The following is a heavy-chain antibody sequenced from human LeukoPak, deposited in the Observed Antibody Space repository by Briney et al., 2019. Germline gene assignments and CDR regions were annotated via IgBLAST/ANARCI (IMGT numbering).Heavy chain of an antibody. V-gene: IGHV1-69*04. CDR1: GGTFSSYA. Sequence: SVKVSCKASGGTFSSYAISWVRQAPGQGLEWMGRIIPIFGIANYAQKFQGRVTITADKSTSTAYMELSSLRSEDTAVYYCARDYDSLDTAMVLPSGWGQGTLVTVSS. D-gene: IGHD5-18*01. CDR2: IIPIFGIA. CDR3: ARDYDSLDTAMVLPSG. J-gene: IGHJ4*02.